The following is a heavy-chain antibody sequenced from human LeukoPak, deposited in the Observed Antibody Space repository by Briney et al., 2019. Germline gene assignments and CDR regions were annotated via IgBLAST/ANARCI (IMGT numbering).Heavy chain of an antibody. D-gene: IGHD6-13*01. CDR1: GGTFSSYA. Sequence: SCKASGGTFSSYAISWVRQAPGKGLEWVSILYSGGGTYYADSVKGKFTISRDDSKNTLYLQMNSLRAEDTAVYYCARAGSSWFYFQHWGQGTLVTVSS. V-gene: IGHV3-66*01. CDR3: ARAGSSWFYFQH. CDR2: LYSGGGT. J-gene: IGHJ1*01.